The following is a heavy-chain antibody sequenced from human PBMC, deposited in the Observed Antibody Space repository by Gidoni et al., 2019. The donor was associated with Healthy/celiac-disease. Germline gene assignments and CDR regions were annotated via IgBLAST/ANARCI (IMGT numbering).Heavy chain of an antibody. V-gene: IGHV4-59*01. CDR1: GGSISSYY. CDR2: IYYSGST. CDR3: ARQVYDFWSGRFGYYYYMDV. J-gene: IGHJ6*03. Sequence: QVQLQESGPGLVKPSETLSLTCTVSGGSISSYYWSWIRQPPGKGLEWIGYIYYSGSTNYNPSLKSRVTISVDTSKNQFSLKLSSVTAADTAVYYCARQVYDFWSGRFGYYYYMDVWGKGTTVTVSS. D-gene: IGHD3-3*01.